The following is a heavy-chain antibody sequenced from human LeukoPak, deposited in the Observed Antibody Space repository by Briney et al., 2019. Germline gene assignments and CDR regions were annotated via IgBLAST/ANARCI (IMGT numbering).Heavy chain of an antibody. CDR1: GFTFSDYY. Sequence: GGFLRLSCAASGFTFSDYYMSWIRQAPGKGLEWVSYISSSSSYTNYADSVKGRFTISRDNAKNSLYLQMNSLRAEDTAVYYCARDPPHYYDSSGYYPFDYWGQGTLVTVSS. J-gene: IGHJ4*02. V-gene: IGHV3-11*06. D-gene: IGHD3-22*01. CDR2: ISSSSSYT. CDR3: ARDPPHYYDSSGYYPFDY.